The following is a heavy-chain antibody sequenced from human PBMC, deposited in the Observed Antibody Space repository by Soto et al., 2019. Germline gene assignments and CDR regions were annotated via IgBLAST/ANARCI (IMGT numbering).Heavy chain of an antibody. CDR1: GFTFDTYG. D-gene: IGHD1-1*01. CDR3: ARVTPGNNLYYFSGLDF. CDR2: ISYAGSNT. V-gene: IGHV3-30-3*01. J-gene: IGHJ6*02. Sequence: GGSLRLSCVASGFTFDTYGIHWVRQAPGKGLQWVALISYAGSNTYYADSVRGRFTISRDNSKNALYLQMNTLRPEDTGVYYCARVTPGNNLYYFSGLDFWGQGTSVTVSS.